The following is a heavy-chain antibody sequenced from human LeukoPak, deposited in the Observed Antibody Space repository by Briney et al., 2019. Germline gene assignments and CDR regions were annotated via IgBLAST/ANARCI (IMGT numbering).Heavy chain of an antibody. V-gene: IGHV3-30*02. CDR3: AKKGWFGELNWFDP. D-gene: IGHD3-10*01. CDR1: GFTFSSYG. Sequence: PGGSLRLSCAASGFTFSSYGMHWVRQAPGKGVEWVAFIRYDGSNKYYADSVKGRFTISRDNSKNTLYLQMNSLRAEDTAVYYCAKKGWFGELNWFDPWGQGTLVTVSS. J-gene: IGHJ5*02. CDR2: IRYDGSNK.